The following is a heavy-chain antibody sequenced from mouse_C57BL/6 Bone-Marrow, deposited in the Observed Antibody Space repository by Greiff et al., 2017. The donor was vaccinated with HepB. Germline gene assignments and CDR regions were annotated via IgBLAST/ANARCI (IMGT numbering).Heavy chain of an antibody. D-gene: IGHD2-1*01. CDR2: IDPSDSYT. Sequence: QVQLQQPGAELVKPGASVKLSCKASGYTFTSYWMQWVKQRPGQGLEWIGEIDPSDSYTNYNQKFKGKATLTVDTSSSTAYMQLSSLTSEASAVYYCAIRDGKEAWFAYWGQGTLVTVSA. CDR3: AIRDGKEAWFAY. V-gene: IGHV1-50*01. J-gene: IGHJ3*01. CDR1: GYTFTSYW.